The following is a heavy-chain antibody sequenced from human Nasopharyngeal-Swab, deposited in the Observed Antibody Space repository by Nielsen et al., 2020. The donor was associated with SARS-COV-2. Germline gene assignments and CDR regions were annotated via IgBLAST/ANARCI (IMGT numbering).Heavy chain of an antibody. CDR3: ARQHSSGWEYYYYYYGMDV. D-gene: IGHD6-19*01. CDR1: GFTVSSNY. J-gene: IGHJ6*02. Sequence: GESLKISCAASGFTVSSNYMSWVRQAPGKGLEWVSVIYSGGSTYYADSVKGRFTIPRDNSKNTLYLQMNSLRAEDTAVYYCARQHSSGWEYYYYYYGMDVWGQGTTVTVSS. V-gene: IGHV3-53*01. CDR2: IYSGGST.